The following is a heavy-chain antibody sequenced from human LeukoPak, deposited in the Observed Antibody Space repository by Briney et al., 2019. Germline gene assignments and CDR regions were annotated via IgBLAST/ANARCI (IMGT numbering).Heavy chain of an antibody. D-gene: IGHD1-26*01. V-gene: IGHV4-30-4*08. CDR3: ARVPSGSYPFDY. CDR2: IYYSGST. Sequence: SQTLSLTCTVSGGSISSGDYYWGWIRQPPGKGLEWIGYIYYSGSTYYNPSLKSRVTISVDTSKNQFSLKLSSVTAADMAVYYCARVPSGSYPFDYWGQGTLVTVSS. J-gene: IGHJ4*02. CDR1: GGSISSGDYY.